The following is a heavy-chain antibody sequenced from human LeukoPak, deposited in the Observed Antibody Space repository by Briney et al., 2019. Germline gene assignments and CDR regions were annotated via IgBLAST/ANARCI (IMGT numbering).Heavy chain of an antibody. CDR3: AREYLPFDY. CDR1: GFTFSSYW. Sequence: PGGSLRLSCAASGFTFSSYWMTWVRQAPGKGLEWVANIRQDGSEKYYVDSVKGRFTISRDNAKNTLYLQMNSLRAEDTAVYYCAREYLPFDYWGQGTLVTVSS. V-gene: IGHV3-7*01. D-gene: IGHD2-2*01. J-gene: IGHJ4*02. CDR2: IRQDGSEK.